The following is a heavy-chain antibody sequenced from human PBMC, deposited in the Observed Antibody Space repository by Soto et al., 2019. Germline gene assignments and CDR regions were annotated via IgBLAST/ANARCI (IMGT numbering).Heavy chain of an antibody. J-gene: IGHJ4*02. CDR3: ARGRTSSPTPGDY. D-gene: IGHD2-2*01. CDR2: IYYSGST. CDR1: GGSISSGGYY. Sequence: QVQLQESGPGLVKPSQTLSLTCTVSGGSISSGGYYWSWIRQHPGKGLEWIGYIYYSGSTYYNPSHKSRVTISVDTSKNPFSLKLSSVTAADTAVYYCARGRTSSPTPGDYWGQGTLVTVSS. V-gene: IGHV4-31*03.